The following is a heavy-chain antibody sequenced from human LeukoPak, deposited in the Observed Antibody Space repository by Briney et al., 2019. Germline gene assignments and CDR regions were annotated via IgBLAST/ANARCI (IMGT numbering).Heavy chain of an antibody. V-gene: IGHV4-34*01. CDR2: VNHSGST. J-gene: IGHJ4*02. CDR3: ASDRPHPNDEY. D-gene: IGHD1-1*01. Sequence: SETLSLTCAVYGGSFSGYYWSWLRQPPGKGLEWIGEVNHSGSTKYNPPLKSRVTISVDTSKKQFAVKLSAVTAGDTAVYYGASDRPHPNDEYWGQGTLVTVSS. CDR1: GGSFSGYY.